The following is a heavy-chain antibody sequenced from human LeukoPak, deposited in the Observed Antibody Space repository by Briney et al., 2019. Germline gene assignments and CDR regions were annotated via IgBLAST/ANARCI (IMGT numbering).Heavy chain of an antibody. V-gene: IGHV3-23*01. CDR2: ISGSGGST. CDR3: AKGSWGMIVVTPPRG. J-gene: IGHJ4*02. D-gene: IGHD3-22*01. CDR1: GFTCSIYA. Sequence: GGSLRLSCAASGFTCSIYAMSWVRQALGKGLEWVSAISGSGGSTYYADSVKGRFTISRDNSKNTLYLQMNSLRAEDTAVYYCAKGSWGMIVVTPPRGWGQGTLVTVSS.